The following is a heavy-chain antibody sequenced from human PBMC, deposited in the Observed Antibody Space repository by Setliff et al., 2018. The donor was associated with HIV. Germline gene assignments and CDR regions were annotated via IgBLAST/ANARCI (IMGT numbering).Heavy chain of an antibody. CDR1: GGIFSRFA. D-gene: IGHD1-1*01. V-gene: IGHV1-69*05. J-gene: IGHJ6*03. CDR3: ASSAGAVPTTAPYGDYCYYYYMDV. Sequence: RASVKVSCKASGGIFSRFAFSWVRQAPGQGLEWMGGIIPIFGTPNYAQKFQGRVTITTDESTNTVYMELYSLTSEDTAIYYCASSAGAVPTTAPYGDYCYYYYMDVWGKGTTVTVSS. CDR2: IIPIFGTP.